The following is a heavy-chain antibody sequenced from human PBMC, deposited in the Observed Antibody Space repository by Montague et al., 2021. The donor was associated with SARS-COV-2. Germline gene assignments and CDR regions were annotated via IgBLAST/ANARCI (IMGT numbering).Heavy chain of an antibody. CDR3: ARASGNCGGDCVSSDSFDI. Sequence: SLRLFCAASGLRFDDYAMHWLRQPPGKGLEWVSGISWKSGSRGFAESVKGRFTISRDNAKNTLSLQMNSLRVEDTALYYCARASGNCGGDCVSSDSFDIWGRGTWVTVSS. CDR2: ISWKSGSR. CDR1: GLRFDDYA. V-gene: IGHV3-9*01. D-gene: IGHD2-21*01. J-gene: IGHJ3*02.